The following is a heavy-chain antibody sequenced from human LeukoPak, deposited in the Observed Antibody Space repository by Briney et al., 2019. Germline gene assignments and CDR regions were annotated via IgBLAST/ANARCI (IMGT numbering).Heavy chain of an antibody. Sequence: SQTLSLTCAVSGASVSRNTAVWNWIRQSPSRGLEWLGRTYFRSKWYNDYAVSVKGRITISPDTSKNQFSLRLTSVTPADTAVIYCARSSIAVDGGNFDSWGQGTLVTVSS. D-gene: IGHD6-19*01. J-gene: IGHJ4*02. CDR1: GASVSRNTAV. CDR2: TYFRSKWYN. V-gene: IGHV6-1*01. CDR3: ARSSIAVDGGNFDS.